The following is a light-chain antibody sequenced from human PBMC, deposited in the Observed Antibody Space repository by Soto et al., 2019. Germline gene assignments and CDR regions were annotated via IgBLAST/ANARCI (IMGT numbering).Light chain of an antibody. J-gene: IGKJ5*01. CDR1: QTISSW. V-gene: IGKV1-5*03. CDR3: QQSYSTLPIT. Sequence: DIQMTQSPSTLSGSVGDRVTITCRASQTISSWLAWYQQKPGKAPKLLIYKASTLKSGVPSRFSGSGSGTDFTLTISSLQPEDFATYYCQQSYSTLPITFGQGTRLENK. CDR2: KAS.